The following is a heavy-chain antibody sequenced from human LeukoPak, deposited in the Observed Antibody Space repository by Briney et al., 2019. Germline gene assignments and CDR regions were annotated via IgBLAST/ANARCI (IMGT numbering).Heavy chain of an antibody. D-gene: IGHD1-1*01. CDR3: AKGQELDDGVFDS. CDR2: IRGTGDRT. V-gene: IGHV3-23*01. Sequence: GGSLRLSCAASGFTFSTNAMTWVRQAPGKGLEWVSTIRGTGDRTHYADSVKGRFSISRDNSKNTLYLQMTSLRGEDSAIYYCAKGQELDDGVFDSWGQGTLVTVSS. CDR1: GFTFSTNA. J-gene: IGHJ4*02.